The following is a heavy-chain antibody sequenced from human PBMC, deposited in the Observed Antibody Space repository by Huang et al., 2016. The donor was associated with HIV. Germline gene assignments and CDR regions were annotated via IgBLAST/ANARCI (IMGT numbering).Heavy chain of an antibody. V-gene: IGHV4-39*02. CDR1: FASISGHSKY. CDR3: ASGPVIVSISRFYFEQ. J-gene: IGHJ4*02. Sequence: LLLRESGSGLVQASETMSLSCTVAFASISGHSKYWTWVRQSPGKGLEWMGSMHYGGRTDYKPSSKRRVSISVATAHHQHFSLTLASVTAADTAVYFCASGPVIVSISRFYFEQWGPGILVTV. CDR2: MHYGGRT. D-gene: IGHD3-22*01.